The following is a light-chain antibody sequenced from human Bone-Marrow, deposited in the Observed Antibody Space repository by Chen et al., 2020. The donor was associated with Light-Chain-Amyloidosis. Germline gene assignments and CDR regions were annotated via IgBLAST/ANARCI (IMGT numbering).Light chain of an antibody. CDR2: GNN. Sequence: QSVLTQPPSVSGAPGQRVIISCTGSSSNIGAGHDVHWYQQLPGTAPKLLIYGNNNRPSGVPDRFSGSKSGTSASLAITGLQAEDEADYYCQSYDSRQSALFSGGTKLTVL. CDR1: SSNIGAGHD. J-gene: IGLJ2*01. CDR3: QSYDSRQSAL. V-gene: IGLV1-40*01.